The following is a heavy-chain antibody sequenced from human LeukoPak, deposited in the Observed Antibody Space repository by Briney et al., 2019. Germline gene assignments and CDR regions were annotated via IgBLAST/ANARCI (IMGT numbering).Heavy chain of an antibody. CDR2: IYTGGST. CDR1: GVTISSYY. J-gene: IGHJ4*02. Sequence: SETLSLTCTVSGVTISSYYWSWIRQPAGKGLEWIGRIYTGGSTNYNPSLKSRVTMSVDTSKNQFALKLSSVTAADTAVYYCARGRYYYASSGYSDPFDYWGQGTLVTVSS. D-gene: IGHD3-22*01. V-gene: IGHV4-4*07. CDR3: ARGRYYYASSGYSDPFDY.